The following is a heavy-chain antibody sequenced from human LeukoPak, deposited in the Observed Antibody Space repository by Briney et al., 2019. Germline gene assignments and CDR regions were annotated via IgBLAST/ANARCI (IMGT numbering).Heavy chain of an antibody. CDR3: ARGRGAVRAAGRDYYYGMDV. V-gene: IGHV4-34*01. CDR2: INHSGST. Sequence: PSETLSLTCAVYGGSFSGYYWSWIRQPPGKGLEWIGEINHSGSTNYNPSLKSRVTISVDTSKNQFSLKLSSVTAADTAVYYCARGRGAVRAAGRDYYYGMDVWGQGTTVTVSS. D-gene: IGHD6-13*01. J-gene: IGHJ6*02. CDR1: GGSFSGYY.